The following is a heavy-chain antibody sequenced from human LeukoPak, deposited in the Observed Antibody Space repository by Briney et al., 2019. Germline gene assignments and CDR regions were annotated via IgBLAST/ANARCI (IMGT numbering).Heavy chain of an antibody. CDR2: IIPIFGTA. CDR1: GGTFSSYA. Sequence: SVKVSCKASGGTFSSYATSWVRQAPGQGLEWMGGIIPIFGTANYAQKFQGRVTITADESTSTAYMELSSLRSEDTAIYFCARGPLTEVAGTTWDYWSQGTLVTVSS. V-gene: IGHV1-69*01. J-gene: IGHJ4*02. D-gene: IGHD6-19*01. CDR3: ARGPLTEVAGTTWDY.